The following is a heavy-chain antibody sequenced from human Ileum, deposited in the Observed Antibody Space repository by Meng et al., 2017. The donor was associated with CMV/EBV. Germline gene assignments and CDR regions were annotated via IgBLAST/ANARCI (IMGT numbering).Heavy chain of an antibody. CDR2: IADSGGST. Sequence: EVQLMGSGGGLVQPEGSLRLSCEASGFTFSSQTMSWVRQAPGKGLEWVSNIADSGGSTYYADSVKGRFTISRDNSKNTLYLQMNSLRAEDTAVYYCVNRAWLESWGQGTLVTVSS. J-gene: IGHJ5*01. CDR1: GFTFSSQT. CDR3: VNRAWLES. V-gene: IGHV3-23*01.